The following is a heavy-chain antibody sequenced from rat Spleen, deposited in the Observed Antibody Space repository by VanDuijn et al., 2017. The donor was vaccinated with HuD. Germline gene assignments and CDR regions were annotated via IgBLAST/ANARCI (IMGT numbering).Heavy chain of an antibody. J-gene: IGHJ1*01. CDR3: ARAGYLRDWYFDF. CDR2: ISPSGGGT. D-gene: IGHD2-2*01. V-gene: IGHV5S23*01. CDR1: GFTFSDYD. Sequence: EVQLVESGGGLVQPGRSLKLSCAASGFTFSDYDMAWVRQAPTRGLEWVASISPSGGGTYYRDSVKGRFTVSRDNANSTLYLQMDSLRSEDTATYYCARAGYLRDWYFDFWGPGTMVTVSS.